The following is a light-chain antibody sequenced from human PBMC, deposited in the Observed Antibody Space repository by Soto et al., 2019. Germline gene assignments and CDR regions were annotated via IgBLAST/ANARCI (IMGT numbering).Light chain of an antibody. Sequence: EIVLTQSPATLSLSPGERATLSCRAGQSVDTFLAWYQQKPGRTPRLLIYDTSNRATGIPPRFSGSGSGTDFTLTISRLEPEDFAVYYCQVRTEWPPFMYSFGQGTKLEVK. V-gene: IGKV3-11*01. CDR2: DTS. J-gene: IGKJ2*01. CDR1: QSVDTF. CDR3: QVRTEWPPFMYS.